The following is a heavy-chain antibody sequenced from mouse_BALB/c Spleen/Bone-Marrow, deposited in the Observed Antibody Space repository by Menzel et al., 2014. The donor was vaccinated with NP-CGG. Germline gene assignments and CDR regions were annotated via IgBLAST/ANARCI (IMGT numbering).Heavy chain of an antibody. CDR3: ARNRDYRYDAYFDY. J-gene: IGHJ2*01. V-gene: IGHV2-2*02. Sequence: QVQLQQSGPGLVQPSQRLSITCTVSGFSLTSYGVHWVRQSPGKGLEWLGVIWSGGSTDYNAAFISRLSISKDNSKSXVFFKMNSLQANDTAIYYCARNRDYRYDAYFDYWGQGTTLTVSS. D-gene: IGHD2-14*01. CDR2: IWSGGST. CDR1: GFSLTSYG.